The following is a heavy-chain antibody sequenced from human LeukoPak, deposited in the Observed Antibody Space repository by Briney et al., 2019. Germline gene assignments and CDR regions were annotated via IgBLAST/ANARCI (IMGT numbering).Heavy chain of an antibody. CDR1: GYTFTSYD. Sequence: ASVKVSCKASGYTFTSYDINWVRQATGQGLEWMGWMNPNSGNTGYAQKFQGRVTITRNTSISTAYMELSSLRSEDTAVYYCARSHSPRHSLKIFGVVKSSRGYYFDYWGQGTLVTVSS. CDR2: MNPNSGNT. J-gene: IGHJ4*02. D-gene: IGHD3-3*01. CDR3: ARSHSPRHSLKIFGVVKSSRGYYFDY. V-gene: IGHV1-8*03.